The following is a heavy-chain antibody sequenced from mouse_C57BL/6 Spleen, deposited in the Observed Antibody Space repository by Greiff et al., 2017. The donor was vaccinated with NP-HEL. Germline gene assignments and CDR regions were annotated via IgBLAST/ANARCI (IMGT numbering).Heavy chain of an antibody. D-gene: IGHD1-1*01. J-gene: IGHJ4*01. V-gene: IGHV5-4*01. CDR3: ARDGYYGAMDY. CDR1: GFTFSSYA. CDR2: ISDGGSYT. Sequence: EVKLQESGGGLVKPGGSLKLSCAASGFTFSSYAMSWVRQTPEKRLEWVATISDGGSYTYYPDNVKGRFTISRDNAKNNLYLQMSHLKSEDTAMYYCARDGYYGAMDYWGQGTSVTVSS.